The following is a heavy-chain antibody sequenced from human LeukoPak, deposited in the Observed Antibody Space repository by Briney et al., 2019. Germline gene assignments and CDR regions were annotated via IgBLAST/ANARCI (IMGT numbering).Heavy chain of an antibody. CDR1: GYTFSSYG. D-gene: IGHD5-18*01. V-gene: IGHV1-18*01. Sequence: ASVQFSFKASGYTFSSYGIGRVRQAPRQGGEWMGWITAGNGNTNYSQKVQGRVTMTTDTSTSTAYMELRSLRSDDTAVYFCARDLARGYSYGYNAFDIWGQGPMVTVSS. CDR3: ARDLARGYSYGYNAFDI. CDR2: ITAGNGNT. J-gene: IGHJ3*02.